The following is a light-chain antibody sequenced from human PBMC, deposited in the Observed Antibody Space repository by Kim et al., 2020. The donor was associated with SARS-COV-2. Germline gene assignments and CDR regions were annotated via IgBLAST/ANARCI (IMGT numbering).Light chain of an antibody. V-gene: IGKV3-15*01. CDR2: GAS. CDR1: QSANSN. CDR3: QQYDKWPLT. J-gene: IGKJ4*01. Sequence: VSPGERATHSCRASQSANSNLAWYQQKPGQAPRLLIYGASTRATDIPARFSGSGSGTDFTLTISCLQSEDFAVYYCQQYDKWPLTFGGGTKVDIK.